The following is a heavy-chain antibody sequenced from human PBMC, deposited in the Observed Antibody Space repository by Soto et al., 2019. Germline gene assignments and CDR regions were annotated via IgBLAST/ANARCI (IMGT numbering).Heavy chain of an antibody. CDR1: GFTFSTYA. J-gene: IGHJ4*02. CDR2: LSGSGGTT. Sequence: GGSLRLSCSTPGFTFSTYAMNWVRQAPGKGLEWVSALSGSGGTTYYADSVRGRFTISRDNSKNTLFLQMSSLRAEDTALYYCAKQRAGYGSGSDTFYFDFWGQGTLVTVSS. V-gene: IGHV3-23*01. CDR3: AKQRAGYGSGSDTFYFDF. D-gene: IGHD3-10*01.